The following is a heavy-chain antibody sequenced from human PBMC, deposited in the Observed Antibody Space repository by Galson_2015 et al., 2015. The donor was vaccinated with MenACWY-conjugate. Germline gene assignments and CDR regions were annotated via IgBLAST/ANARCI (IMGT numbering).Heavy chain of an antibody. Sequence: SLRLSCAASGFAFSGYWMHWVRQAPGKGLVWVSHISFDGSTTNYADSVKGRFTISRDNAKNILYLQMNSLRAEDTAAYYCARGWWGSSADYWGQGTLVTVSS. J-gene: IGHJ4*02. V-gene: IGHV3-74*01. CDR2: ISFDGSTT. CDR1: GFAFSGYW. CDR3: ARGWWGSSADY. D-gene: IGHD2-21*01.